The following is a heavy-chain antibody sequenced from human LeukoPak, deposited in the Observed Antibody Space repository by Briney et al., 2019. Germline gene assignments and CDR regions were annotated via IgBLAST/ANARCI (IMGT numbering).Heavy chain of an antibody. D-gene: IGHD6-19*01. V-gene: IGHV3-74*01. CDR3: ARAPPWLEFDY. Sequence: GGSLRLSCAASGFTFSNYWMHWVRQAPGKGLVWVSRINSDGSRTTYADSVKGRFTISRDNAKNTLYLQMNSLRAEDTAVYYCARAPPWLEFDYWGQGTLVTVSS. CDR2: INSDGSRT. J-gene: IGHJ4*02. CDR1: GFTFSNYW.